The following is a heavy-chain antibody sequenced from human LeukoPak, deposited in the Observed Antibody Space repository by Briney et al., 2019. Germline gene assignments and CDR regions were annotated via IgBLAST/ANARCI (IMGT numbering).Heavy chain of an antibody. D-gene: IGHD1-14*01. CDR2: ISYSGST. CDR1: GGSISSDH. CDR3: ASLPIDSSTGTFGWFDP. Sequence: SETLSLTCTVSGGSISSDHWTWIRQPPGKGLEWIGRISYSGSTNYNPSLKSRVTISLDSSKNQFSLRLSSVTPADTAAYYCASLPIDSSTGTFGWFDPWGQGTLVTVSS. V-gene: IGHV4-59*01. J-gene: IGHJ5*02.